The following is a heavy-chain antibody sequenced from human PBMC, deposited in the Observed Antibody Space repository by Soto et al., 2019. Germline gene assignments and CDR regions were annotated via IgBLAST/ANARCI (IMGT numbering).Heavy chain of an antibody. D-gene: IGHD6-19*01. Sequence: ASVKVSCKASGYTSIDDYMHWVRQAPGQGLEWMGWINPNSGGTNYAQKFQGWVTMTRDTSISTAYMELSRLRSDDTAVYYCARAAPKGGYSSGWYYFDYWGQGTLVTVSS. CDR3: ARAAPKGGYSSGWYYFDY. J-gene: IGHJ4*02. CDR2: INPNSGGT. CDR1: GYTSIDDY. V-gene: IGHV1-2*04.